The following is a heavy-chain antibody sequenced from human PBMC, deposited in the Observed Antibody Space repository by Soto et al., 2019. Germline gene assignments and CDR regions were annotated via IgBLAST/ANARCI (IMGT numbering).Heavy chain of an antibody. CDR3: ARGYCSSTSCHFDY. Sequence: ASVKVSCKASGYTFTGQYIHWVRQAPGQGLEWMGWINPNSGGTNYAQKFQGWVTMTRDTSISTAYMELSRLSSDDTAVYYCARGYCSSTSCHFDYWGQGTLVTVSS. D-gene: IGHD2-2*01. CDR2: INPNSGGT. V-gene: IGHV1-2*04. CDR1: GYTFTGQY. J-gene: IGHJ4*02.